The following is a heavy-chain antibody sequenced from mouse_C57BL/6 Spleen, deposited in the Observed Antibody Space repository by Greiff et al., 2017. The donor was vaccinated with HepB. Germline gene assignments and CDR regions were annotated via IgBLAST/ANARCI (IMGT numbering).Heavy chain of an antibody. D-gene: IGHD2-5*01. CDR3: APLYYSNLYYFDY. Sequence: EVQLQQSGPELVKPGASVKMSCKASGYTFTDYNMHWVKQSHGKSLEWIGYINPNNGGTSYNQKFKGKATLTVNKSSSTAYMELRSLTSEDSAVYYCAPLYYSNLYYFDYWGQGTTLTVSS. CDR1: GYTFTDYN. J-gene: IGHJ2*01. V-gene: IGHV1-22*01. CDR2: INPNNGGT.